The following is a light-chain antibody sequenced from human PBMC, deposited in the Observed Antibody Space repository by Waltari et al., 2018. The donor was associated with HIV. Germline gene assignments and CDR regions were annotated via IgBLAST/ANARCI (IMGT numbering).Light chain of an antibody. Sequence: QSALTQPRSVSGSPGQSVTISCTGTSRDVGGYNYVSWYQQHPGKAPKLIIYEVSKQPSGVPARFSASKSGNTASLTISGLQAEDEADYYCCSYGGSYTWVFGGGTKLTVL. CDR1: SRDVGGYNY. CDR2: EVS. V-gene: IGLV2-11*01. CDR3: CSYGGSYTWV. J-gene: IGLJ3*02.